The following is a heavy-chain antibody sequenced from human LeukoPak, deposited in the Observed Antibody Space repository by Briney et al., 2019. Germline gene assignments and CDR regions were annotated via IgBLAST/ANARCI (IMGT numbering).Heavy chain of an antibody. CDR3: ARDHPPSHEYQLLSVGRGGGALDI. J-gene: IGHJ3*02. CDR1: GGTFSSYA. Sequence: SVKVSCKASGGTFSSYAISWVRQAPGQGLEWMGGIIPIFGTANYAQKFQGRVTITTDESTSTAYMELSSLRSEDTAVYYCARDHPPSHEYQLLSVGRGGGALDIWGQGTMVTVSS. D-gene: IGHD2-2*01. CDR2: IIPIFGTA. V-gene: IGHV1-69*05.